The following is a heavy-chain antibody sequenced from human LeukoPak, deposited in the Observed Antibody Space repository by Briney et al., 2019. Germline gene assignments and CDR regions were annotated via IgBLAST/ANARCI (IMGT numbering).Heavy chain of an antibody. CDR3: ARDAVAGTDYYYMDV. CDR1: GYTFTGYY. CDR2: INPNSGGT. J-gene: IGHJ6*03. Sequence: GASVKVSCKASGYTFTGYYMHWVRQAPGQGLEWMGWINPNSGGTNYAQKFQGRVTMTRDTSISTAYMELSRLRSDDAAVYYCARDAVAGTDYYYMDVWGKGTTVTVSS. V-gene: IGHV1-2*02. D-gene: IGHD6-19*01.